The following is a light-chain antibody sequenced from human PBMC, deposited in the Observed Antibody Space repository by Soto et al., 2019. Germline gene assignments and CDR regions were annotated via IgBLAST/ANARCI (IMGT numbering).Light chain of an antibody. V-gene: IGLV2-23*02. CDR1: SSDVGNYNL. J-gene: IGLJ1*01. CDR3: CSYAGSSTYV. Sequence: QSALTQPPSVSGSPGQSITISCTGTSSDVGNYNLVSWYQQHPGKAPKLMIYEVSKRPSGVSNRFSGSKSGNTASLTISGLQAEDEADYSCCSYAGSSTYVFGSGTKLTVL. CDR2: EVS.